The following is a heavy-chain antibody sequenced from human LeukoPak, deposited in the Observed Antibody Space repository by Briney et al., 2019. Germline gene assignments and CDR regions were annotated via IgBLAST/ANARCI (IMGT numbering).Heavy chain of an antibody. CDR1: GYTFTGYY. Sequence: ASVKVSCKASGYTFTGYYMHWVRQAPGQGLEWMGWINPNSGGTNYAQKFQGRVTITTDESTSTAYMELSSLRSEDTAVYYCARDSYGCSSTSCYLDYWGQGTLVTVSS. CDR2: INPNSGGT. J-gene: IGHJ4*02. CDR3: ARDSYGCSSTSCYLDY. V-gene: IGHV1-2*02. D-gene: IGHD2-2*01.